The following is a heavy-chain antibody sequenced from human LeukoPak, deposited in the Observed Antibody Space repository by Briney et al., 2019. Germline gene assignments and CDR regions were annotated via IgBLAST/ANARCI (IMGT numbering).Heavy chain of an antibody. CDR2: IFGSGGST. CDR3: AKTTTGYSSGRFPGWPVDC. Sequence: GGSLRLSCAASGFTFSSYAMYWVRQAPGKGLEWVSGIFGSGGSTHYADSVKGRFTISRDNSKNTVYLQMNSLRAEDTAVYYCAKTTTGYSSGRFPGWPVDCWGQGTLVTVSP. D-gene: IGHD6-19*01. V-gene: IGHV3-23*01. J-gene: IGHJ4*02. CDR1: GFTFSSYA.